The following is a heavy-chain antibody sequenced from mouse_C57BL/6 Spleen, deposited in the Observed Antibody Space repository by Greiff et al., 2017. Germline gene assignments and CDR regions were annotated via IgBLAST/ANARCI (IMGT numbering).Heavy chain of an antibody. Sequence: QVQLQQSGPELVKPGASVKISCKASGYAFSSSWMNWVKQRPGKGLEWIGRIYPGDGDTNYNGKFKGKATLTADKSSSTAYMQLSSLTSEDSAVYFCAREEGTTVVADFDYWGQGTTLTVSS. V-gene: IGHV1-82*01. J-gene: IGHJ2*01. D-gene: IGHD1-1*01. CDR1: GYAFSSSW. CDR3: AREEGTTVVADFDY. CDR2: IYPGDGDT.